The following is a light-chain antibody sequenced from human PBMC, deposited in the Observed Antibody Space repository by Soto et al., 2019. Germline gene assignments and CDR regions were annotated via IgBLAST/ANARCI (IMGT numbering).Light chain of an antibody. CDR1: QSVSSSY. CDR3: QQYGSSPLT. V-gene: IGKV3-20*01. CDR2: GAS. Sequence: EVGVTQSPAALSLSPGERATLSCRASQSVSSSYLAWYQQKPGQAPRLLIYGASSRATGIPDRFSGSGSGTDFTLTISRLEPEDFAVYYCQQYGSSPLTFGGGTKVDIK. J-gene: IGKJ4*01.